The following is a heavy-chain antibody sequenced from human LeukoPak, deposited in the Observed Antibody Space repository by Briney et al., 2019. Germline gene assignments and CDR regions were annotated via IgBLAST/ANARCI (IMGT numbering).Heavy chain of an antibody. D-gene: IGHD3-22*01. J-gene: IGHJ5*02. Sequence: GESLKVSCKASGYTFTSYDINWVRQATGQGLEWMGWMNPNSGNTGYAQKFQGRVTITRNTSISTAYMELSSLRSEDTAVYYCARDNYYYDSSGYSHNWFDPWGQGTLVTVSS. CDR1: GYTFTSYD. CDR3: ARDNYYYDSSGYSHNWFDP. V-gene: IGHV1-8*03. CDR2: MNPNSGNT.